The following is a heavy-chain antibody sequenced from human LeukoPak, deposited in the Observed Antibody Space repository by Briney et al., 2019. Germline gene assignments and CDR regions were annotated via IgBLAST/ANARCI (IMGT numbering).Heavy chain of an antibody. CDR2: INPKSGGT. D-gene: IGHD3-10*01. Sequence: ASVSVSCKASGYTFTDYYMHWVRQAPGQGLEWMGWINPKSGGTRYAQKFQGRGTMTRDTSISTAYMELSRLRSDDTAVYYCARELPYFGSGNQDAFDIWGQGTMVTVSS. CDR1: GYTFTDYY. V-gene: IGHV1-2*02. J-gene: IGHJ3*02. CDR3: ARELPYFGSGNQDAFDI.